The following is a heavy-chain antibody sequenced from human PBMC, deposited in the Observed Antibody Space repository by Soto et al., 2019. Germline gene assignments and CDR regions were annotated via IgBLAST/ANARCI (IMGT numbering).Heavy chain of an antibody. Sequence: EVQLVESGGGLVQPGGSLRLSCAASGFTFSSYWMSWVRQAPGKGLEWVANIKQDGSEKYYVDSVKGRFTISRDNAKNSLYLQMNSLRAEDTAVYYCARDPQPLVVVAATPVYWGQGTLVTVSS. D-gene: IGHD2-15*01. CDR1: GFTFSSYW. J-gene: IGHJ4*02. V-gene: IGHV3-7*01. CDR3: ARDPQPLVVVAATPVY. CDR2: IKQDGSEK.